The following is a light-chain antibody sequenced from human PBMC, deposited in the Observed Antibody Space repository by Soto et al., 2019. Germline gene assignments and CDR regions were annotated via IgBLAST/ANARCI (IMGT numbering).Light chain of an antibody. Sequence: ERVITPAPAPRSVSPGGRATLSFGAHQRVSSSYLAWYQQKPGQAPRLLIYDASNRATGIPARFSGSGSGTDFTLTISSLETEDFAVYYCQQRSNWPPWTFGQGTKVDIK. CDR2: DAS. V-gene: IGKV3-11*01. J-gene: IGKJ1*01. CDR1: QRVSSSY. CDR3: QQRSNWPPWT.